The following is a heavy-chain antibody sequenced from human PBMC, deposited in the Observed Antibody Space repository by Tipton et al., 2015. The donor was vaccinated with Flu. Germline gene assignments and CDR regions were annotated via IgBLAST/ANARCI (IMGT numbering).Heavy chain of an antibody. V-gene: IGHV6-1*01. CDR3: ARGSGSGPKDWFDP. J-gene: IGHJ5*02. D-gene: IGHD3-10*01. CDR1: GDSVSSNVAT. Sequence: GLVKPSQTLSLTCVISGDSVSSNVATWNWIRQSPSRGLEWLGKTYQRSMWHHIYAVSVKGRISITPDTSKNQFSLQLNSVTPEDTAVYYCARGSGSGPKDWFDPWGQGTQVTVSA. CDR2: TYQRSMWHH.